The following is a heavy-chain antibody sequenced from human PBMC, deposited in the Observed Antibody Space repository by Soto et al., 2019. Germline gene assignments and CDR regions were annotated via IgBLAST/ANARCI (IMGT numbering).Heavy chain of an antibody. Sequence: QVQLQESGPGLVKPSQTLSLTCTVSGGSISSGDYYWSWIRQPPGKGLEWIGYIYYSGSTYYNPSLKSRVTISVATSQTQFSLKLGSVTAADTAVYYCASVGGFGATTIDYWGQGTLVTVSS. D-gene: IGHD3-10*01. CDR3: ASVGGFGATTIDY. J-gene: IGHJ4*02. CDR2: IYYSGST. CDR1: GGSISSGDYY. V-gene: IGHV4-30-4*01.